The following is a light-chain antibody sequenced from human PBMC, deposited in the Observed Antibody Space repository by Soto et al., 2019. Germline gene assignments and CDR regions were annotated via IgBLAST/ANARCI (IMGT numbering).Light chain of an antibody. CDR2: GAS. V-gene: IGKV3-20*01. CDR3: QYYSSSLSIT. J-gene: IGKJ5*01. CDR1: QSVRSTY. Sequence: EIVLTQSPGTLSLSQGERATLSCRASQSVRSTYLAWYQQKPGQAPRLLIHGASSSAAGIPDRFSGSGSGTDFTLTIRRLEPEDFAVYYCQYYSSSLSITFGQRTRLDIK.